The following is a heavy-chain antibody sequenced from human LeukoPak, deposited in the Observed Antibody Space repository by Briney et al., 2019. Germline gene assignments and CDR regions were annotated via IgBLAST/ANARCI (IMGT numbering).Heavy chain of an antibody. D-gene: IGHD3-10*01. J-gene: IGHJ5*02. CDR1: GGSFSGYY. V-gene: IGHV4-34*01. CDR2: INHSGST. CDR3: AREKVLLWFGERLWFDP. Sequence: NTSETLSLTCAVYGGSFSGYYWSWIRQPPGKGLEWIGEINHSGSTNYNPSLKSRVTISVDTSKNQFSLKLSSVTAADTAVYYCAREKVLLWFGERLWFDPWGQGTLVTVSS.